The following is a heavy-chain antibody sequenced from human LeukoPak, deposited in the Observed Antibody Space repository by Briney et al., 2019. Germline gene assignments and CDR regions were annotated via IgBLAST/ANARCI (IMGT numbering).Heavy chain of an antibody. D-gene: IGHD4-17*01. CDR2: IYSGGST. Sequence: GGSLRLSCAASGFTVSSNYMSWVRQPPGKGLEWVSVIYSGGSTYYADSVKGRFTIARDNSKNTLYIQMNSLRAKDTAVYYCARASRGDSTYYGMDVWGQGTTVTVSS. CDR3: ARASRGDSTYYGMDV. V-gene: IGHV3-66*01. J-gene: IGHJ6*02. CDR1: GFTVSSNY.